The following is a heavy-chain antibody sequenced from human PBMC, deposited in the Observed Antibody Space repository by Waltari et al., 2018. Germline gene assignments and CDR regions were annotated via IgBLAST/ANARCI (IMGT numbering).Heavy chain of an antibody. D-gene: IGHD3-10*01. Sequence: QVQLQQWGAGLLKPSETLSLTCAVYGGSFSGYSWSWIRQPPGKGLEWIGEINHSGSTNYNPSRKSRVTISVDTSKNQFSLKLSSVTAADTAVYYCARGPRVLLWCGRKGFDYWGQGTLVTVSS. CDR1: GGSFSGYS. CDR2: INHSGST. CDR3: ARGPRVLLWCGRKGFDY. V-gene: IGHV4-34*01. J-gene: IGHJ4*02.